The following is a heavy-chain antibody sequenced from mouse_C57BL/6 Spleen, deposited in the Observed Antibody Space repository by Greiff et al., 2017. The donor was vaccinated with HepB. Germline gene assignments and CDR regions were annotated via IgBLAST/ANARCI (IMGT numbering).Heavy chain of an antibody. V-gene: IGHV1-64*01. J-gene: IGHJ3*01. CDR2: IQPNSGST. Sequence: VQLQQPGAELVKPGASVKLSCKASGYTFTSYWMHWVKQRPGQGLEWIGMIQPNSGSTNYNEKFKSKATLTVDKSSSTAYMQLSSLTSEDSAVYYCAREEDYYGIAYWGQGTLVTVSA. D-gene: IGHD1-1*01. CDR1: GYTFTSYW. CDR3: AREEDYYGIAY.